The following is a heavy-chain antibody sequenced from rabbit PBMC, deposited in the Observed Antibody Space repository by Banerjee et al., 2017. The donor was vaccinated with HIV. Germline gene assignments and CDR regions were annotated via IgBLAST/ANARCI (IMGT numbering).Heavy chain of an antibody. J-gene: IGHJ4*01. CDR2: IYGGGSGST. CDR3: ARDLAGVIGWNFNL. V-gene: IGHV1S45*01. CDR1: GFSFSSSYW. Sequence: QEQLEESGGDLVKPGASLTLTCTASGFSFSSSYWICWVRQAPGKGLEWIACIYGGGSGSTYYASWAKGRFTISKTSSTTVTLQMTSLTAADTATYFCARDLAGVIGWNFNLWGPGTLVTVS. D-gene: IGHD4-1*01.